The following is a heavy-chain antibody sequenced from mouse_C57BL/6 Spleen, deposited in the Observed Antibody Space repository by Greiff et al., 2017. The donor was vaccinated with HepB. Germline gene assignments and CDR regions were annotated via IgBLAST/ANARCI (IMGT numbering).Heavy chain of an antibody. D-gene: IGHD1-1*01. J-gene: IGHJ1*03. CDR2: INPSNGGT. CDR1: GYTFTSYW. CDR3: ARQGIYYYGSSSFYWYFDV. V-gene: IGHV1-53*01. Sequence: QVQLQQPGTELVKPGASVKLSCKASGYTFTSYWMHWVKQRPGQGLEWIGNINPSNGGTNYNEKFKSKATLTVDKSSSTAYMQLSSLTSEDSAVYYCARQGIYYYGSSSFYWYFDVWGTGTTVTVSS.